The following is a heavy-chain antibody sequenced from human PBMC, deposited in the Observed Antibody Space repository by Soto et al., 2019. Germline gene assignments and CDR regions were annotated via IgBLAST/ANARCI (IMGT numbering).Heavy chain of an antibody. CDR1: GFMFNDYA. CDR3: SRGTYYPQSSGLHADY. J-gene: IGHJ4*02. Sequence: LRLSCATSGFMFNDYAMYWVRQAPGQGLEWVAMISSDGNHQFYVDNVRGRFTVSRDNSKNTLNLQMNSLRPEDTAVYYCSRGTYYPQSSGLHADYWGPGTVVTVSS. CDR2: ISSDGNHQ. D-gene: IGHD3-22*01. V-gene: IGHV3-30*03.